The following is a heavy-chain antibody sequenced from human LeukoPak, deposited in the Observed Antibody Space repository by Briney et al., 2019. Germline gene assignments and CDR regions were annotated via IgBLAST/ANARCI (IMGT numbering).Heavy chain of an antibody. CDR3: ARTWYYYDSSGLKRPGHPDY. J-gene: IGHJ4*02. CDR1: GGSIRSSYYY. Sequence: PSETLSLTCTVSGGSIRSSYYYWGWIRQPPGKGLEWIGSIYDSGSTYYNPSLKSRVTISVDTSKNQFSLKLSSVTAADTAVYYCARTWYYYDSSGLKRPGHPDYWGQGTLVTVSS. V-gene: IGHV4-39*01. CDR2: IYDSGST. D-gene: IGHD3-22*01.